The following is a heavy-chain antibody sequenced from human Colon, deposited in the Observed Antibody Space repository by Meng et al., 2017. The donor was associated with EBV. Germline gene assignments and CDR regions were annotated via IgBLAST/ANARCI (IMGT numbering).Heavy chain of an antibody. D-gene: IGHD3-22*01. CDR2: IYYSGST. CDR1: GGSISSGGYY. J-gene: IGHJ4*02. V-gene: IGHV4-30-4*01. CDR3: ARDSPVSHFDY. Sequence: VQLQGSGPGLVKPSQTLSVTCAVSGGSISSGGYYWSWIRQPPGKGLEWIGYIYYSGSTYYNPSLKSRVTISVDTSKNQFSLKLSSVTAADTAVYFCARDSPVSHFDYWGQGTLVTVSS.